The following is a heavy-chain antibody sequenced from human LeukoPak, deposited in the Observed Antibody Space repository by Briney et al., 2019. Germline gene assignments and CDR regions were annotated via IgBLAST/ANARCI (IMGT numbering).Heavy chain of an antibody. CDR2: IRRSDSDT. CDR1: GFRFGDYY. D-gene: IGHD4-23*01. Sequence: GGSLRLSCAASGFRFGDYYMSWIRQAPGEGLEWVSYIRRSDSDTKYADSVKGRFTISRDNAKNSLYLQMNSLRDEDTAVYYCARDPGYGGNSIYFDYWGQGTLVTVSS. J-gene: IGHJ4*02. V-gene: IGHV3-11*06. CDR3: ARDPGYGGNSIYFDY.